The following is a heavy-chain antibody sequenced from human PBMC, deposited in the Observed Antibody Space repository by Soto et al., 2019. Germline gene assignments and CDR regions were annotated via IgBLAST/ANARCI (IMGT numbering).Heavy chain of an antibody. V-gene: IGHV1-18*01. D-gene: IGHD3-3*01. CDR2: INPGTGNT. Sequence: QVQLVQSGAEVKKPGASVKVSCKASGYTFTRAGISWVRQAPGQGLEWLGWINPGTGNTKSAQHLQGRVRLTTDTPTSTADMDLAILKSDDTAVYYCARDQCMTTFGVYSMYYYGMDGWGHGTTVTVSS. J-gene: IGHJ6*01. CDR3: ARDQCMTTFGVYSMYYYGMDG. CDR1: GYTFTRAG.